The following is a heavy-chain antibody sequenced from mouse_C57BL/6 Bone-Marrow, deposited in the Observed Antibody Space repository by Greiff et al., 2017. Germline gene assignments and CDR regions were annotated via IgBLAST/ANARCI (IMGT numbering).Heavy chain of an antibody. V-gene: IGHV1-50*01. J-gene: IGHJ2*01. Sequence: QVQLQQPGAELVKPGASVKLSCKASGYTFTSYWMQWVKQRPGPGLEWIGEIDPSASYTNYNQKFKGKATLTVDTSSSTAYMQLSSLTAEDSAVYYCAGSNYEGDYWGQGTTLTVSS. CDR3: AGSNYEGDY. D-gene: IGHD2-5*01. CDR2: IDPSASYT. CDR1: GYTFTSYW.